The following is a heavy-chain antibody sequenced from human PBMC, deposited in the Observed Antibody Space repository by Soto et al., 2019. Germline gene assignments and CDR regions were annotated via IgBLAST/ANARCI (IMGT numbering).Heavy chain of an antibody. J-gene: IGHJ6*03. D-gene: IGHD2-2*01. Sequence: SETLSLTCTVSGGSISSYYWSWIRQPPGKGLELFGYIYYSGSTNYNPSFKSRVTISVDTSKNQFSLKLSSVTAADTAVYYCSRVVPAAIRGLRYYYYYMDVWGKGTTVTVSS. CDR3: SRVVPAAIRGLRYYYYYMDV. CDR1: GGSISSYY. V-gene: IGHV4-59*01. CDR2: IYYSGST.